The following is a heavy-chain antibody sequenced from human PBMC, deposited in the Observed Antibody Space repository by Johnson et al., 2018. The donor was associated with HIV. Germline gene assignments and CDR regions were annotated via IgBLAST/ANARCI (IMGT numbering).Heavy chain of an antibody. Sequence: VQLVESGGGVIRPGGSLRLSCAASGFTFDDYGMSWVRQVPGKGLEWVSGINWNGGSTGYADSVKGRFTISRDNAKNSLYLQMNSLRAEDTAVYYCASRGVVVTAIPKFGAFDIWGQGTMVTVSS. CDR1: GFTFDDYG. CDR3: ASRGVVVTAIPKFGAFDI. J-gene: IGHJ3*02. D-gene: IGHD2-21*02. CDR2: INWNGGST. V-gene: IGHV3-20*04.